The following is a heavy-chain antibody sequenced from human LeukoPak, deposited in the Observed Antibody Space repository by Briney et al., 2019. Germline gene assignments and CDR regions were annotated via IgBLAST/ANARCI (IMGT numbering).Heavy chain of an antibody. CDR3: AWSEGDYFDY. CDR2: IYYSGST. CDR1: GGSITTTSYY. D-gene: IGHD3-16*01. Sequence: LETLSLTCAVSGGSITTTSYYWVWIRQPPGKGLEWIGYIYYSGSTNYNPSLKSRVTISVDTSKNQFSLKLSSVTAADTAVYYCAWSEGDYFDYWGQGTLVTVSS. J-gene: IGHJ4*02. V-gene: IGHV4-61*05.